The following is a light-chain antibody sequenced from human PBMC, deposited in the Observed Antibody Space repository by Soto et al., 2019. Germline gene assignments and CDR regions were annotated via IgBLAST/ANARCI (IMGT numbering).Light chain of an antibody. CDR2: GAS. J-gene: IGKJ4*01. V-gene: IGKV3-20*01. Sequence: EILFTQSPGTLSLSPGERATLSCRASQSVSSSYLAWYQQKHGQAPRLLIYGASSRDTGIPDRFSGSGSGTECTLPISRLQSEDFEVYYCQQYNNSPLTFGGGTQVDIK. CDR1: QSVSSSY. CDR3: QQYNNSPLT.